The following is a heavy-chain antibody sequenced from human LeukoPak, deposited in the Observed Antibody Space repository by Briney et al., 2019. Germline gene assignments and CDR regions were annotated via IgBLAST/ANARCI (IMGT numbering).Heavy chain of an antibody. CDR3: ARTNPSFDY. J-gene: IGHJ4*02. CDR2: IFYSGST. Sequence: PSETLSLTCTVSGGSISSYYWSCIRQPPGKGLEWIGYIFYSGSTNYNPSLKSRVTISVDTSKNQVSLKLRSVTAADTAVYYCARTNPSFDYWGQGTLVTVSS. V-gene: IGHV4-59*08. CDR1: GGSISSYY.